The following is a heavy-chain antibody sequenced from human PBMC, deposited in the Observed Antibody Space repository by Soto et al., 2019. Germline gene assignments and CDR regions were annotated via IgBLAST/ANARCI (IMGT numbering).Heavy chain of an antibody. CDR1: GGTFSSYA. J-gene: IGHJ6*02. CDR2: IIPIFGTA. Sequence: VKVSCKASGGTFSSYAISWVRQAPGQGLEWMGGIIPIFGTANYAQKFQGRVTITADESTSTAYMELSSLRSEDTAVYYCARVVYSYGLGYGMDVWGQGTTVTVSS. V-gene: IGHV1-69*13. CDR3: ARVVYSYGLGYGMDV. D-gene: IGHD5-18*01.